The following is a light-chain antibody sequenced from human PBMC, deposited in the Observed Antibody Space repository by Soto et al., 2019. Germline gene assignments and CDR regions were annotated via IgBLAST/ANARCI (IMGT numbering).Light chain of an antibody. CDR2: TAS. V-gene: IGKV1-39*01. J-gene: IGKJ1*01. CDR1: ESINSN. CDR3: RHLYSPPT. Sequence: DIQLTQSPSSLSASVGDRVTITSRASESINSNLNWYQQRPGKAPKLLIYTASSLQSGVPSRFSGSDPGTDYTLTITGLQPDDFAAYFCRHLYSPPTCGRGTKVEIK.